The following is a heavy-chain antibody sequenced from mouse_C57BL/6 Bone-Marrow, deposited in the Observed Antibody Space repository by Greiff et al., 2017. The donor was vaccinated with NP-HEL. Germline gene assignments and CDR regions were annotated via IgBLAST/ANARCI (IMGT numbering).Heavy chain of an antibody. V-gene: IGHV5-9-1*02. CDR2: ISSGGDYI. CDR1: GFTFSSYA. Sequence: EVQRVESGEGLVKPGGSLKLSCAASGFTFSSYAMSWVRQTPEKRLEWVAYISSGGDYIYYADTVKGRFTISRDNARNTLYLQMSSLKSEDTAMYYCTRGGGYYYAMDYWGQGTSVTVSS. CDR3: TRGGGYYYAMDY. J-gene: IGHJ4*01.